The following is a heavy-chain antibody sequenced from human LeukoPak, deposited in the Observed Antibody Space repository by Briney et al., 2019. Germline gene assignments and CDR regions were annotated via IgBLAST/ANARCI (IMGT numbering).Heavy chain of an antibody. CDR3: AKDWHTVTSFDY. CDR1: GFTFGSYG. J-gene: IGHJ4*02. V-gene: IGHV3-30*18. D-gene: IGHD4-17*01. CDR2: ISYDGRNK. Sequence: GGSLRLSCAASGFTFGSYGMHWVRQAPGKGLEWVAVISYDGRNKYYVDSVKGRFNISRDNSKNTLYLQMNSLRAEDTAVYYCAKDWHTVTSFDYWGQGTLVTVSS.